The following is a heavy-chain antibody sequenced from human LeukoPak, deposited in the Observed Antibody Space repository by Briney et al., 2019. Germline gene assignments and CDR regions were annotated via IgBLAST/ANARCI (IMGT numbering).Heavy chain of an antibody. CDR3: ARWQVTLGYFDY. CDR2: MNPNSGNT. J-gene: IGHJ4*02. CDR1: GYTFTSYD. V-gene: IGHV1-8*01. Sequence: RASVKVSCKASGYTFTSYDINWVRQATGQGLEWMGWMNPNSGNTGYAQKFQGRVTMTRNTSISTAYMELSSLRSEDTAVYYCARWQVTLGYFDYWGQGTLVTASS. D-gene: IGHD6-19*01.